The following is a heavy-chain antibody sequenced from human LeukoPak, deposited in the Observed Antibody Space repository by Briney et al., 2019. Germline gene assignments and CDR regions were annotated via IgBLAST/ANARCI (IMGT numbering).Heavy chain of an antibody. Sequence: ASVKVPCKASGGTFSSYAISWVRQAPGQGLEWMGIINPSGGTTSYAQKFQGRVTMTRDTSTSTVYMELSSLRSEDMAVYYCARDYLKVVVAGTAPSAGHMDYWGQGTLVTVSA. J-gene: IGHJ4*02. D-gene: IGHD2-15*01. CDR3: ARDYLKVVVAGTAPSAGHMDY. V-gene: IGHV1-46*01. CDR2: INPSGGTT. CDR1: GGTFSSYA.